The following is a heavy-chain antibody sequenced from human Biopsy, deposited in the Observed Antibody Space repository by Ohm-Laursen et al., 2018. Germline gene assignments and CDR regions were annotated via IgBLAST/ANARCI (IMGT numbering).Heavy chain of an antibody. J-gene: IGHJ4*02. CDR3: ALAAAQTVTHFDY. D-gene: IGHD4-17*01. CDR1: GFTLSSYS. CDR2: ISSSSDNI. Sequence: SLRLSCAASGFTLSSYSMNWVRQTPGKGLEWVSTISSSSDNIYYVDSVKGRFTISRDNAKNSLYLQMNSLRAEGTAVYYCALAAAQTVTHFDYWGQGTLVTVSS. V-gene: IGHV3-21*01.